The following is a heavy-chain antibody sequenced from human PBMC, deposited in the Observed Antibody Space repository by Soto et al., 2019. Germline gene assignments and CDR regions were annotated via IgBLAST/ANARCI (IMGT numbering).Heavy chain of an antibody. CDR1: GGTFSSDA. CDR3: ARQRLRDYYYGMDV. J-gene: IGHJ6*02. V-gene: IGHV1-69*13. CDR2: IIPIFGTA. Sequence: ASVKFSCKASGGTFSSDAISWVRQAPGQGLQWMGAIIPIFGTANYAQQFQGRVTITADESTSTAYMELSSLRSEDTAVYICARQRLRDYYYGMDVWGQGTTVTVSS. D-gene: IGHD4-17*01.